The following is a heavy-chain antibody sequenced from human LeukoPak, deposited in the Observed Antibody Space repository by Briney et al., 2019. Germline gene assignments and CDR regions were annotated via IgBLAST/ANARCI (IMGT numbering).Heavy chain of an antibody. CDR1: GYTFTGDY. V-gene: IGHV1-2*02. D-gene: IGHD4-11*01. Sequence: ASVKVSCKASGYTFTGDYIHWVRQAPGQGLEWMGWINPNSGGTSYAQKFQGRVTMTRETSISTAYMELSRLKSDDTAVYYCAREPTPPSEYWGQGTLVTVSS. J-gene: IGHJ4*02. CDR2: INPNSGGT. CDR3: AREPTPPSEY.